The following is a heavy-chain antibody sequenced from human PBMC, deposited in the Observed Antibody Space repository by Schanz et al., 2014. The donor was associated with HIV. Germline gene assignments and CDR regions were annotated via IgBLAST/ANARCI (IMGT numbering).Heavy chain of an antibody. J-gene: IGHJ4*02. Sequence: EVQLLESGGGLVQPGGFLRLSCAASRFTFSRYGMSWVRQTPDKGLEWVSSISGNGDSAYYADSVRGRFTISRDNSKNTLYLQMKSLRPEDTAVYYCAKGLTIWLQPPFDYWGQGTLVTVSS. D-gene: IGHD5-12*01. CDR3: AKGLTIWLQPPFDY. CDR1: RFTFSRYG. CDR2: ISGNGDSA. V-gene: IGHV3-23*01.